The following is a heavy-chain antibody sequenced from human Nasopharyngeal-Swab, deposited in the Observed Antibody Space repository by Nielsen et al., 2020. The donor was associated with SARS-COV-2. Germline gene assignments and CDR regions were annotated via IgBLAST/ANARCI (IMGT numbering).Heavy chain of an antibody. D-gene: IGHD1-1*01. J-gene: IGHJ6*02. CDR1: GSSLSTYW. CDR3: ARQGTSRQYGMDV. CDR2: IDPSDSYT. Sequence: GESLKISCKGFGSSLSTYWITWVRQMPGKGLEWMGRIDPSDSYTTYSPSFQGHVNISADNSISTAYLQWPSLKASDTAMYYCARQGTSRQYGMDVWGQGTSVTVSS. V-gene: IGHV5-10-1*01.